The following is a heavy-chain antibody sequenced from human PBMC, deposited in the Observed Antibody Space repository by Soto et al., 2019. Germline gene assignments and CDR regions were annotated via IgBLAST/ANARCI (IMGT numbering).Heavy chain of an antibody. V-gene: IGHV3-48*01. CDR3: TSSASPDAY. CDR2: IYSGGTSI. D-gene: IGHD1-26*01. CDR1: GFDFNRYG. J-gene: IGHJ4*02. Sequence: EVQLVESGGGLVQPGGSLRLSCVASGFDFNRYGMNWVRQAPGKGLEWISYIYSGGTSIFYADSVRGRFTISRDNAKSSLYLQMNSLRAEDTAVYYCTSSASPDAYWGQGTLVTVSS.